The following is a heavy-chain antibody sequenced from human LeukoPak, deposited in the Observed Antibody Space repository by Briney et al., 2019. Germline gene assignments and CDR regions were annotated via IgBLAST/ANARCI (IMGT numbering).Heavy chain of an antibody. CDR1: GGSISSYY. J-gene: IGHJ4*02. V-gene: IGHV4-59*01. CDR3: ARKRYFDY. Sequence: SETLSLTCTVSGGSISSYYWSWIRQPPGKGLEWIGYIYYSGSTNYNPSLKSRVTISVDTSKNRFSLKLSSVTAADTAVYYCARKRYFDYWGQGTLVTVSS. CDR2: IYYSGST.